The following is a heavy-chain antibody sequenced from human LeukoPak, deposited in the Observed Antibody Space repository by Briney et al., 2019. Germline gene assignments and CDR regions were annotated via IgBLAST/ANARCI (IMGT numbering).Heavy chain of an antibody. CDR1: GFTFSNYA. V-gene: IGHV3-64*01. CDR3: ARVGDSDAFDI. D-gene: IGHD2-21*01. Sequence: PGGSLRLSCAASGFTFSNYAMHWVRQAPGKGLEYVSAISTNGHSTYYANSVKGRFTTSRDNSKDTLYLQMGSLRAEDMAVYYCARVGDSDAFDIWGQGTVVTVSS. J-gene: IGHJ3*02. CDR2: ISTNGHST.